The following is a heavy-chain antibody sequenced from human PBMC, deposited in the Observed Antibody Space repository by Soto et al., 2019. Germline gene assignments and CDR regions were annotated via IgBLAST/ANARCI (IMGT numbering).Heavy chain of an antibody. D-gene: IGHD3-16*01. Sequence: GGSLRLSCAASGFKFSNYAMSWVRQAPGKGLEWVSLSATGGGTYYADSVKGRFTISRDNSHNTLYLQVHSLTAEDTAVYYCAKDRRAGGNSAFYFDFWGQGAQVTVSS. J-gene: IGHJ4*02. CDR3: AKDRRAGGNSAFYFDF. V-gene: IGHV3-23*01. CDR1: GFKFSNYA. CDR2: SATGGGT.